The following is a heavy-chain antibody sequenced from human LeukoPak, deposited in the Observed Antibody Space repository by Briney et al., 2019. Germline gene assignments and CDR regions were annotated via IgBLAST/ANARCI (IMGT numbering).Heavy chain of an antibody. V-gene: IGHV4-30-4*01. D-gene: IGHD2-15*01. CDR1: GGSISSGDYY. CDR2: IYYSGST. J-gene: IGHJ3*02. Sequence: SETLPFTCTVSGGSISSGDYYWSWIRQPPGKGLEWLGYIYYSGSTYYNPSLKSRVTISVDTSKNQFSLKLSSVTAADTAVYYCARGDNYVVAAIGAFDIWGQGTMVTVSS. CDR3: ARGDNYVVAAIGAFDI.